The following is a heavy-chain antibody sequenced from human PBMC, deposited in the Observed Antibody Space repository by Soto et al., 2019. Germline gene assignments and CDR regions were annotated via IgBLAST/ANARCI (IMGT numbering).Heavy chain of an antibody. CDR1: SASISSGGYS. D-gene: IGHD4-17*01. CDR3: AREMTAVTATGDWFDP. V-gene: IGHV4-30-2*01. J-gene: IGHJ5*02. Sequence: HSWTLDLTCVFSSASISSGGYSCTWIRQPPGKALEWICYIYYSAGTNYNPSLKSRVTISMDRSNNQFSLRLNSVTAADTAVYYCAREMTAVTATGDWFDPWGQGTLVTVSS. CDR2: IYYSAGT.